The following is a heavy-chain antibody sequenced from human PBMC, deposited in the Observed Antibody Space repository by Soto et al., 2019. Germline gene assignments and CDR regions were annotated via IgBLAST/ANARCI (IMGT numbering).Heavy chain of an antibody. D-gene: IGHD5-18*01. CDR1: GGAIGSYS. J-gene: IGHJ4*02. CDR3: ARGGGYSLLRD. Sequence: QVQLQESGPGLVKPSEILSLSCTVSGGAIGSYSWCWIRQSPGTGLEWIGYIYYTGSTNCNPSLKGRVTISLDMSKNQLSLKLTSVTAADTAVYYCARGGGYSLLRDWGQGTLVTVSS. CDR2: IYYTGST. V-gene: IGHV4-59*01.